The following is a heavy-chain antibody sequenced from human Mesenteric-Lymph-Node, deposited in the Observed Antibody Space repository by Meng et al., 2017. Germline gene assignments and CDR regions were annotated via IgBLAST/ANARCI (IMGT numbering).Heavy chain of an antibody. CDR1: GGSISSYY. D-gene: IGHD3-9*01. CDR3: ARVPTVLRYFDWSHETDAFDI. J-gene: IGHJ3*02. V-gene: IGHV4-4*07. CDR2: IYTSGST. Sequence: SETLSLTCTVSGGSISSYYWSWIRQPAGKGLEWIGRIYTSGSTNYNPSLKSRVTMSVDTSKNQFSLKLSSVTAADTAVYYCARVPTVLRYFDWSHETDAFDIWGQGTMVTVSS.